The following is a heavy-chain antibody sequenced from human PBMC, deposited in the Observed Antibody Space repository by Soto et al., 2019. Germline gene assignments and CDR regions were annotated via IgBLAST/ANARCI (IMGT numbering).Heavy chain of an antibody. CDR3: AECCSSTVDI. CDR2: INIDGSST. CDR1: GFTLSSYW. D-gene: IGHD2-2*01. V-gene: IGHV3-74*01. Sequence: GGSLRLSCAASGFTLSSYWMHWVRQAPGKGLVWVSRINIDGSSTSYADSVKGRFTISRDNAKNTLYLQMSSLRAEDTAVYYCAECCSSTVDIWGQGTMVTXSS. J-gene: IGHJ3*02.